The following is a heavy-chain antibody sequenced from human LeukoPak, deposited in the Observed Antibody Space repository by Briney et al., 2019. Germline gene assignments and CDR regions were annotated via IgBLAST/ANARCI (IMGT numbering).Heavy chain of an antibody. CDR3: ARVTVWFGTYNWFDP. CDR1: GYTFTSYD. CDR2: MNPNSGNT. D-gene: IGHD3-10*01. V-gene: IGHV1-8*01. J-gene: IGHJ5*02. Sequence: GASVQVSCKASGYTFTSYDINWVRQATGQGLEWMGWMNPNSGNTGYAQKFQGRVTMTRKTSISTAYMELSSLRSEDTAVYYCARVTVWFGTYNWFDPWGQGTLVTVSS.